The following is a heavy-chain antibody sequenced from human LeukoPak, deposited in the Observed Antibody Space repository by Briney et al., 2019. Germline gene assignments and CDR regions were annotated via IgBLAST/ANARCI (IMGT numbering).Heavy chain of an antibody. CDR2: IIPILGIA. V-gene: IGHV1-69*02. Sequence: GASVKVSCKASGSTFSSYTISWVRQAPGQGLEWMGRIIPILGIANYAQKFQGRVTITADKSTSTAYMELSSLRSEDTAVYYCARVESTSCYGCIDYWGQGTLVTVSS. J-gene: IGHJ4*02. CDR1: GSTFSSYT. CDR3: ARVESTSCYGCIDY. D-gene: IGHD2-2*01.